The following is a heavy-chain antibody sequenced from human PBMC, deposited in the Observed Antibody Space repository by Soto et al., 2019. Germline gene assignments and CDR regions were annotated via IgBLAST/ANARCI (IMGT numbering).Heavy chain of an antibody. D-gene: IGHD2-21*02. CDR1: GFTFSNAW. J-gene: IGHJ6*02. CDR3: TTGVVTGYYYYGMDV. CDR2: IKSKTDGGTT. Sequence: GGSLRLSCAASGFTFSNAWMSWVRQAPGKGLEWVGRIKSKTDGGTTDYAAPVKGRFTISRDDSKNTLYLQMNSLKTEDTAVYYCTTGVVTGYYYYGMDVWGQGTPVTVSS. V-gene: IGHV3-15*01.